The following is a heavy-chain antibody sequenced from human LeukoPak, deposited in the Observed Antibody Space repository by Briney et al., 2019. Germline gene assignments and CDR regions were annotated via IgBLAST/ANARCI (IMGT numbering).Heavy chain of an antibody. D-gene: IGHD3-22*01. V-gene: IGHV3-53*01. Sequence: GGSPRLSCAASGFTVSSNYMSWVRQAPGKGLGWVSVIYSGGSTYYADSVKGRFTISRDNSKNTLYLQMNSLRAEDTAVYYCARGQGYYDSSGYYEDYWGQGTLVTVSS. J-gene: IGHJ4*02. CDR1: GFTVSSNY. CDR3: ARGQGYYDSSGYYEDY. CDR2: IYSGGST.